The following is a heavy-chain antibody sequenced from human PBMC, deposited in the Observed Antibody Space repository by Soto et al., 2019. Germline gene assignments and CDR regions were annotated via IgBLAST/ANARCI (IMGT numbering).Heavy chain of an antibody. CDR3: AGQSLIRYCSSTSCWLLDI. J-gene: IGHJ3*02. CDR2: IDPSDSYT. V-gene: IGHV5-10-1*01. D-gene: IGHD2-2*01. Sequence: GESLKISCQGSGYSFTIYWISWVRQMPGKGMEWMCRIDPSDSYTNYSPSFQGHVTVSADKCISTAYLQCSIRKASDTAMYYGAGQSLIRYCSSTSCWLLDIVGQGKMVNVSS. CDR1: GYSFTIYW.